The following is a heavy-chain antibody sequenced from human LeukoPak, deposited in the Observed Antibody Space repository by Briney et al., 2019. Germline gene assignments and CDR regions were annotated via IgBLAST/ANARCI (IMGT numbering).Heavy chain of an antibody. J-gene: IGHJ4*02. CDR3: AKSSSDYGDSFDY. V-gene: IGHV3-30*02. CDR2: IWYDGSNK. D-gene: IGHD4-17*01. CDR1: GFTFSSYG. Sequence: GGSLRLSCAASGFTFSSYGMHWVRQAPGKGLEWVAVIWYDGSNKYYADSVKGRFTISRDNSKNTLYLQMNSLRAEDTAVYYCAKSSSDYGDSFDYWGQGTLVTVSS.